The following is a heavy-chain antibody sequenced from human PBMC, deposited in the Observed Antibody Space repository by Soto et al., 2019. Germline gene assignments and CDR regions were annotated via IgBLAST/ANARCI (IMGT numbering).Heavy chain of an antibody. V-gene: IGHV1-69*12. CDR1: GGSLSNYG. Sequence: QVQLVQSGAEVKKPGSSVKVSCKASGGSLSNYGISWVRQAPGQGLEWMGAIISVFGTPNYAQKFQDRVTIPADESTTTVYMEVRSLTSEDTAVYYCARGDATKIVVTTYYAMDVWGQGTTVTVSS. CDR2: IISVFGTP. CDR3: ARGDATKIVVTTYYAMDV. J-gene: IGHJ6*02. D-gene: IGHD3-22*01.